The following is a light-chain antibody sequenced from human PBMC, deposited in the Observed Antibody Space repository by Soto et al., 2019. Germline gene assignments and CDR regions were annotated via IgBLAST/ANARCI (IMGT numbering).Light chain of an antibody. J-gene: IGKJ3*01. CDR2: DVS. CDR3: QQYGRSPFT. Sequence: EIVLTQSPATLSLSPGDRATLSCRASQSVTSSLAWFQQKPGQAPRLLIYDVSRRATAIPARFSGSGSGTDFTLTISSLEPEDFAVYYCQQYGRSPFTFGPGTKVDIK. V-gene: IGKV3-11*01. CDR1: QSVTSS.